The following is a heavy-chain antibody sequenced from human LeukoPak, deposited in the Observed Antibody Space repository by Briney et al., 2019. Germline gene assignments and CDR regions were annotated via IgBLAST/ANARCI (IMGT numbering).Heavy chain of an antibody. D-gene: IGHD2-15*01. CDR2: IYTSGST. CDR1: GGSISSGSYY. Sequence: PSETLSLTCTVSGGSISSGSYYWSWIRQPAGKGLEWIGRIYTSGSTNYNPSLKSRVTISVDTSKNQFSLKLSSVTAADTAVYYCARDEYCSGGSCYVGFDYWGQGTLVTVSS. CDR3: ARDEYCSGGSCYVGFDY. J-gene: IGHJ4*02. V-gene: IGHV4-61*02.